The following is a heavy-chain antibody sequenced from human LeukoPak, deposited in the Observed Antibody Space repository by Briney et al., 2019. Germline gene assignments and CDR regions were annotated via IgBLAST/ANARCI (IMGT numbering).Heavy chain of an antibody. CDR2: IYTSGST. D-gene: IGHD2-2*02. Sequence: SETLSLTCTVSGGSISSSSYYWGWIRQPPGKGLEWIGRIYTSGSTNYNPSLKSRVTISLHTSKNQFSLKLSSVTAADTAVYYCARDNPLGYCSSTSCYTLYYYYYMDVWGKGTTVTVSS. CDR3: ARDNPLGYCSSTSCYTLYYYYYMDV. J-gene: IGHJ6*03. CDR1: GGSISSSSYY. V-gene: IGHV4-61*02.